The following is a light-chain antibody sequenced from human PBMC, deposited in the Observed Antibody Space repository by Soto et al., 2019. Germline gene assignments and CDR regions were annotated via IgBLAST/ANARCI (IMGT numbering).Light chain of an antibody. CDR1: ESVTSTY. CDR2: GAS. J-gene: IGKJ2*01. CDR3: QLFGGSPRYT. Sequence: EIVLTQSPGTLSLSPGERATLSCRTSESVTSTYLAWYQQKPGQPPRLLIYGASSRATGIPDRFSDSGSGTDFTLTISRLEPEDFAVYFCQLFGGSPRYTFGQGTKLESK. V-gene: IGKV3-20*01.